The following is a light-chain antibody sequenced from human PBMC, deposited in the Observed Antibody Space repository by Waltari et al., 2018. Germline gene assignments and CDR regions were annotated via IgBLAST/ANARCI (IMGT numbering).Light chain of an antibody. CDR1: SRDLGGYHY. J-gene: IGLJ2*01. CDR3: SSYTTSNTVI. CDR2: AVI. V-gene: IGLV2-14*01. Sequence: QSALTQVASVSGSPGQSLPISCTGTSRDLGGYHYVPWYQQHPGKAPKLMIYAVINRPSGVSHRFSGSKSGNTASLTISGLQAEDEADYYCSSYTTSNTVIFGGGTKLTVL.